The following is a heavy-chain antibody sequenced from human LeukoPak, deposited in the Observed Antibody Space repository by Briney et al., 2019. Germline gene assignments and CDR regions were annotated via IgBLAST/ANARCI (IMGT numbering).Heavy chain of an antibody. D-gene: IGHD6-6*01. J-gene: IGHJ4*02. CDR1: GGSINGYY. CDR2: IYSSGNT. CDR3: ARVASRSISSRCFDH. V-gene: IGHV4-4*08. Sequence: SETLSLTCTVSGGSINGYYWNWIRQTPGKALEWIGFIYSSGNTNYNPSLKSRVTISLDTSNKQFSLRLTSVTAADTAVYFCARVASRSISSRCFDHWGQGTLVTVSS.